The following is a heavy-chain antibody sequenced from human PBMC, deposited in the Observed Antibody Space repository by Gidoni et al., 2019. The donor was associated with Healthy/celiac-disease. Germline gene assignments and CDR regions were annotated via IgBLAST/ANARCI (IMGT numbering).Heavy chain of an antibody. CDR3: ARDPGSGYSPFDY. CDR1: GGSVSSGSSY. CDR2: IYYSGST. J-gene: IGHJ4*02. V-gene: IGHV4-61*01. D-gene: IGHD3-22*01. Sequence: QVQLQESGPGLVRPSETLSLTCTVSGGSVSSGSSYWSWIRQPPGKGLEWIGYIYYSGSTNYNPSLKSRVTISVDTSKNQFSLKLSSVTAADTAVYYCARDPGSGYSPFDYWGQGTLVTVSS.